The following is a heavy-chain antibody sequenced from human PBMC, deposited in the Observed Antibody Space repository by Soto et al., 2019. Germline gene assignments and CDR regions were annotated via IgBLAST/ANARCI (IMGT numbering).Heavy chain of an antibody. D-gene: IGHD2-2*02. V-gene: IGHV3-23*01. CDR1: GFTFSSYA. CDR3: AKDPRYCSSTSCYTQAFDI. J-gene: IGHJ3*02. Sequence: GGSLRLSCAASGFTFSSYAMSWVRQAPGKGLEWVSAISGSGGSTYYADSVKGRFTISRDNSKNTLYLQMNSLRAEDTAVYYCAKDPRYCSSTSCYTQAFDIWGQGTMVTVSS. CDR2: ISGSGGST.